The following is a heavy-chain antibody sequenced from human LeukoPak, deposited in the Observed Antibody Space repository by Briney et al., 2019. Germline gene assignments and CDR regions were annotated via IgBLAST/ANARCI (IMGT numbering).Heavy chain of an antibody. CDR3: AREAVRGVIQFDC. J-gene: IGHJ4*02. CDR1: VYTFTVYY. CDR2: INPKSGGK. V-gene: IGHV1-2*06. D-gene: IGHD3-10*01. Sequence: ASVKLSCKCSVYTFTVYYIYWVRHCTGQGLEWMGLINPKSGGKNYAQKFQGRVTMTRDTSITTAYMELHSLTSDDTAIYFCAREAVRGVIQFDCWGQGTLVTVSS.